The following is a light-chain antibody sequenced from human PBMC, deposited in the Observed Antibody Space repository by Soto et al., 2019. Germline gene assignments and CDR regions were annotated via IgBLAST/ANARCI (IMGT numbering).Light chain of an antibody. CDR2: GTS. V-gene: IGKV3-20*01. Sequence: IVLTQSPGTLSLSPGERATFSCRASQTVGSKYLAWYQQRPGLAPRLLIHGTSTRATGIPDRFSGSGSGTDFTLTISALEPEDSAVYYCQRYGSSPLYAFGQGTKVE. J-gene: IGKJ2*01. CDR3: QRYGSSPLYA. CDR1: QTVGSKY.